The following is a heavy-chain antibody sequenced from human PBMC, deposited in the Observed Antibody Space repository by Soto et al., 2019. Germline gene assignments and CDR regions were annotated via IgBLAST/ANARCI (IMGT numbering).Heavy chain of an antibody. CDR3: ARQQYDFWSGYYPPWFDP. CDR2: ISSSGSTI. D-gene: IGHD3-3*01. J-gene: IGHJ5*02. CDR1: GFTFSDYY. Sequence: PGGSLRLSCAASGFTFSDYYMSWIRQAPGKGLEWVSYISSSGSTIYYADSVKGRFTISRDNAKNSLYLQMNSLRAEDTAVYYCARQQYDFWSGYYPPWFDPWGQGTLVTVSS. V-gene: IGHV3-11*01.